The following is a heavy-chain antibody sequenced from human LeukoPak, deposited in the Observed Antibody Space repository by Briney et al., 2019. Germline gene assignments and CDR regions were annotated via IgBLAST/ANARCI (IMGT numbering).Heavy chain of an antibody. Sequence: PGGSLRLSCAASGFAVSSNDMSWVRQAPAKGLEWISVIYSGGTTYNADSVKDRFTVSRDSSKNTLYLQMNSLRADDTAVYYCARGPRGFDPWGQGTLVTVSS. CDR2: IYSGGTT. J-gene: IGHJ5*02. CDR3: ARGPRGFDP. V-gene: IGHV3-53*01. CDR1: GFAVSSND.